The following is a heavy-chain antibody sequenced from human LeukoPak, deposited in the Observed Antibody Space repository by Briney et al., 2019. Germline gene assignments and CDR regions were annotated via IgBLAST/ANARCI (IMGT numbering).Heavy chain of an antibody. CDR1: GFTFSNFD. CDR2: ISGSGIKT. D-gene: IGHD3-22*01. Sequence: GGSLRLSCAASGFTFSNFDMSWVRQAPGRGLEWVSAISGSGIKTDYADSVKGRFTISRDNSKDTLHLLMSSLGAEDTAVYYCAKDIGITMIVVEGYFDYWGQGTLVTVSS. V-gene: IGHV3-23*01. CDR3: AKDIGITMIVVEGYFDY. J-gene: IGHJ4*02.